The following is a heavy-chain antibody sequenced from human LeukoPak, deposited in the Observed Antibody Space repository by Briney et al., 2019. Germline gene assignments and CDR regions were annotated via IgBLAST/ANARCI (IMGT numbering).Heavy chain of an antibody. V-gene: IGHV3-21*04. Sequence: GGSLRLSCAASGFTFSSYAMSWVRQAPGEGLEWLSYIDSSGDVIYYADSVKGRFTISRDNGKNSLYLQMNSLRVEDTAVYYCAKGTHSSSWHWFDPWGQGTLVTVSS. D-gene: IGHD6-13*01. CDR1: GFTFSSYA. CDR3: AKGTHSSSWHWFDP. CDR2: IDSSGDVI. J-gene: IGHJ5*02.